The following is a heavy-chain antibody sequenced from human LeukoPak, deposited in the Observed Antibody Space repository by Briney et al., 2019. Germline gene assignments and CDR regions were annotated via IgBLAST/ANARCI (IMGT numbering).Heavy chain of an antibody. J-gene: IGHJ4*02. CDR3: ARDLGARGY. D-gene: IGHD3-16*01. Sequence: GGSLRLSCATSGFTFSDYTMNWVRQAPGKRLEWLSSISSRGSVIYYADSVKGRFTISRDNANNSLYLQMNSLRADDTAVYYCARDLGARGYWGRGILVTVSS. CDR1: GFTFSDYT. V-gene: IGHV3-21*01. CDR2: ISSRGSVI.